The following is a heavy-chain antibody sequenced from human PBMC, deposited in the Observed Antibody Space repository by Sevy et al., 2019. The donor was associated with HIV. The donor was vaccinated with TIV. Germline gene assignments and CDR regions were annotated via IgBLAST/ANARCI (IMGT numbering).Heavy chain of an antibody. CDR2: ISGSGGST. CDR1: GFTFSSYA. D-gene: IGHD2-15*01. V-gene: IGHV3-23*01. CDR3: VSGGVYLYYFVY. J-gene: IGHJ4*02. Sequence: GGSLRLSCAASGFTFSSYAMSWVRQAPGKGLEWVSAISGSGGSTYYADSVKGRFTISRDNSKNTLYLQMNSLRAEDTAVYYCVSGGVYLYYFVYWGQGTLVTVSS.